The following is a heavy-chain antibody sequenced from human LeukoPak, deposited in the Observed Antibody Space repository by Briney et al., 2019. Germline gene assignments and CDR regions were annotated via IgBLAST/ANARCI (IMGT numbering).Heavy chain of an antibody. CDR1: GGSISSGSYY. J-gene: IGHJ4*02. CDR3: ARQGYSNYFFDY. CDR2: IYYSGST. D-gene: IGHD4-11*01. Sequence: SETLSLTCTVSGGSISSGSYYWGWIRQPPGKGLEWIGSIYYSGSTYYNPSLKSRVTISVDTSKNQFSLKLSSVTAADTAVYYCARQGYSNYFFDYWGQGTLVTVSS. V-gene: IGHV4-39*01.